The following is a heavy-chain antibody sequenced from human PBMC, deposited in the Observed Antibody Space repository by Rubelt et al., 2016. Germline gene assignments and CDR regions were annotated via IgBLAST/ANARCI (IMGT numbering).Heavy chain of an antibody. CDR3: ARGKEGLGVTMMDY. CDR1: GGSFSGYY. J-gene: IGHJ4*02. V-gene: IGHV4-34*01. CDR2: INHSGST. Sequence: QVQLQQWGAGLLKPSETLSLTCAGYGGSFSGYYWSWIRQPPGKGLEWIGEINHSGSTNYNPSLKSRVTISVDTSKNQFALKLSSVTAADTAVYYCARGKEGLGVTMMDYWGQGTLVTVSS. D-gene: IGHD3-22*01.